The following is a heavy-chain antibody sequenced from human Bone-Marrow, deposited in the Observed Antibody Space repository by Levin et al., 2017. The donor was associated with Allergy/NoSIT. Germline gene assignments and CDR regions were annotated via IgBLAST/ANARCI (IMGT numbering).Heavy chain of an antibody. D-gene: IGHD1-14*01. CDR3: ARLNRVATISTTYYYGMDG. CDR2: IYYSGST. CDR1: GGSISSYY. Sequence: PSETLSLTCTVSGGSISSYYWNWIRQPPGKGLEWIGYIYYSGSTNYNPSLKSRVTISVDTSKNQFSLKLSSVTAADTAVYYCARLNRVATISTTYYYGMDGWGQGTTVTVSS. V-gene: IGHV4-59*08. J-gene: IGHJ6*02.